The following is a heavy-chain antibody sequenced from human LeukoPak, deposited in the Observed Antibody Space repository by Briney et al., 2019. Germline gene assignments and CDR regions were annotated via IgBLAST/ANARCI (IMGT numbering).Heavy chain of an antibody. CDR3: ASLDIVARLIDY. Sequence: PSETLSLTCTVSGDSISSGDYYWSWIRQPPGKGLEWIGYIYYSGSTYYNPSLKSRVTISVGTSKNQFSLKLSSVTAADTAVYYCASLDIVARLIDYWGQGTLVTVSS. J-gene: IGHJ4*02. CDR1: GDSISSGDYY. D-gene: IGHD5-12*01. V-gene: IGHV4-30-4*01. CDR2: IYYSGST.